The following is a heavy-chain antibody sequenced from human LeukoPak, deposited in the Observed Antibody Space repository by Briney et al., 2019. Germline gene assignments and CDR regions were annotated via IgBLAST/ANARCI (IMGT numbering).Heavy chain of an antibody. CDR2: IIPILGTT. V-gene: IGHV1-69*05. D-gene: IGHD5-12*01. CDR1: GGTFSSYA. J-gene: IGHJ4*02. CDR3: ASGRGIVATTPFDY. Sequence: SVKVSCKASGGTFSSYAFSWVRQAPGQGLQWMGGIIPILGTTNYAQQFQGRVTITTDESTSTAYMELSSLRSEDTAVYYCASGRGIVATTPFDYWGQGTLVTVSS.